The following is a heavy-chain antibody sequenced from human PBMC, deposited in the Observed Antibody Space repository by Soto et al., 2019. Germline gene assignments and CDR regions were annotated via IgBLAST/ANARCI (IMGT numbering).Heavy chain of an antibody. V-gene: IGHV1-69*02. CDR1: GGTFSSYA. CDR3: AEIVGFIRGVSLYYYYGMDV. Sequence: QVQLVQSGAEVKKPGSSVKVSCRASGGTFSSYAISWVRQAPGQGLEWMGRILPTLGIANYAQNFQGRVTITADTSTSTAYMERSSLTSGDTAVYYCAEIVGFIRGVSLYYYYGMDVWGQGTTVTVSS. CDR2: ILPTLGIA. J-gene: IGHJ6*02. D-gene: IGHD3-10*01.